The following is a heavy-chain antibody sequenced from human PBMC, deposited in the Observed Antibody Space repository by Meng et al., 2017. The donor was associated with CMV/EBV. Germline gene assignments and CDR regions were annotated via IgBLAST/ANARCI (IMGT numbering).Heavy chain of an antibody. J-gene: IGHJ5*02. CDR1: GGSISSSSYY. V-gene: IGHV4-39*07. CDR2: IYYSGST. Sequence: SETLSLTCTVSGGSISSSSYYWGWIRQPPGKGLEWIGSIYYSGSTYYNPSLKSRVTISVDTSKNQFSLKLSSVTAADTAVYYCARAGGLRFSEWLSVWFDPWGQGTLVTVSS. CDR3: ARAGGLRFSEWLSVWFDP. D-gene: IGHD3-3*01.